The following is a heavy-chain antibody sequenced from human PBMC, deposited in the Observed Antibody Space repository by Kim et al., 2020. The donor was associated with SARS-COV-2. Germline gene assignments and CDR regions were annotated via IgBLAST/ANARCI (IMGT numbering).Heavy chain of an antibody. Sequence: GGSLRLSCAASGFTFSSYSMNWVRQAPGKGLEWVSSISSSSSYIYYADSVKGRFTISRDNAKNSLYLQMNSLRAEDTAVYYCARDLRSQWLVRMPRGYGMDVWGQGTTVTVSS. J-gene: IGHJ6*02. CDR2: ISSSSSYI. CDR3: ARDLRSQWLVRMPRGYGMDV. V-gene: IGHV3-21*01. CDR1: GFTFSSYS. D-gene: IGHD6-19*01.